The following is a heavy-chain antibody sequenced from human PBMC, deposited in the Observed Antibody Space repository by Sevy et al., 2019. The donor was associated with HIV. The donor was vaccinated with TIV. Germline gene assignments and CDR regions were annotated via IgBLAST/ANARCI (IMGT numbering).Heavy chain of an antibody. V-gene: IGHV1-18*01. J-gene: IGHJ4*02. CDR1: GYIFTNYP. CDR2: IRTSNRET. D-gene: IGHD3-22*01. Sequence: ASVKVSCKASGYIFTNYPICWVRQAPGQGLEWMGCIRTSNRETKYTQKLQGRAIMTTDTSTSTVYMDRRNLRSDDTAVYYCARDSDGSGHYYVDYFDYWGQGTLVTVSS. CDR3: ARDSDGSGHYYVDYFDY.